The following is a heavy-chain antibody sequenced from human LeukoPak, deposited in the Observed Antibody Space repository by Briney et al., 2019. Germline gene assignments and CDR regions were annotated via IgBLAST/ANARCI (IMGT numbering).Heavy chain of an antibody. CDR2: IYYSGST. CDR1: GGSISSYY. CDR3: ARGIAAAGTFNYYYYYYMDV. J-gene: IGHJ6*03. Sequence: SETLSLTCTVSGGSISSYYWSWIRQPPGKGLEWIGYIYYSGSTNYNPSLKSRVTISVDTSKNQFSLKLSSVTAADTAVFYCARGIAAAGTFNYYYYYYMDVWGKGTTVTISS. D-gene: IGHD6-13*01. V-gene: IGHV4-59*01.